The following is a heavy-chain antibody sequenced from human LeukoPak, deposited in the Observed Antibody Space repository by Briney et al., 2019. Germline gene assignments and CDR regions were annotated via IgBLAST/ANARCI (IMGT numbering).Heavy chain of an antibody. CDR3: AKDPGGSGSYYDYFDY. CDR1: GFTFSSYA. V-gene: IGHV3-23*01. Sequence: GGSLRLSCAASGFTFSSYAMRWVRQAPGKGLEWVSAISGSGGSTYYADSVKGRFTISRDNSKSTLYLQMNSLRAEDTAVYYCAKDPGGSGSYYDYFDYWGQGTLVTVSS. D-gene: IGHD1-26*01. CDR2: ISGSGGST. J-gene: IGHJ4*02.